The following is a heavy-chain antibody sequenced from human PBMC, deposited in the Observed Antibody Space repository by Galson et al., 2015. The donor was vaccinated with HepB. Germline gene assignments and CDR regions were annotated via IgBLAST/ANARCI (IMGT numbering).Heavy chain of an antibody. J-gene: IGHJ4*02. CDR3: AAWDYYYGSGSPRDDFDY. CDR2: IVVGSGNT. CDR1: GFTFTSSA. D-gene: IGHD3-10*01. V-gene: IGHV1-58*02. Sequence: SVKVSCKASGFTFTSSAMQWVRQARGRRLEWIGWIVVGSGNTNYAQKFQERVTITRDMSTSTAYMELSSLRSEDTAVYYCAAWDYYYGSGSPRDDFDYWGQGTLVTVSS.